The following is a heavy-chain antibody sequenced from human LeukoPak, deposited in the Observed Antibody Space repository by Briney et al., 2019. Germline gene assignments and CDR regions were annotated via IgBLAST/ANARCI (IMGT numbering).Heavy chain of an antibody. CDR2: INSDGSST. J-gene: IGHJ4*02. CDR1: GFTFSSYW. D-gene: IGHD3-3*01. V-gene: IGHV3-74*01. CDR3: ATNRITIFGVVTDY. Sequence: GGSLRLSCAASGFTFSSYWMHWVRQAPGEGLVWVSRINSDGSSTSYADSVKGRFTISRDNAKNTLYLQMNSLRAEDTAVYYCATNRITIFGVVTDYWDQGTLVTVSS.